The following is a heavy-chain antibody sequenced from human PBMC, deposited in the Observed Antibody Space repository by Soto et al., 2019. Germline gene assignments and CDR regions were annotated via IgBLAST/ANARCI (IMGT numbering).Heavy chain of an antibody. V-gene: IGHV1-69*01. CDR3: ARDSYYYGSGSYYNDHY. CDR1: GGTFSSYA. D-gene: IGHD3-10*01. Sequence: QVQLVQSGGEVKKPGSSVKFSSKASGGTFSSYAINWVRLAPGQGLKWMGGIIPIFGTAKYAQKFQGRVTITADESTSTAYIELSSLRTEDTAVYYCARDSYYYGSGSYYNDHYWGQGTLVTVSS. CDR2: IIPIFGTA. J-gene: IGHJ4*02.